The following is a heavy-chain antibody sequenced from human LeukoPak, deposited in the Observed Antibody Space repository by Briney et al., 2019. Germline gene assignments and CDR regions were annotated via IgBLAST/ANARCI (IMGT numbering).Heavy chain of an antibody. CDR2: ISAYNGNT. J-gene: IGHJ6*03. D-gene: IGHD3-10*01. V-gene: IGHV1-18*01. CDR3: AYSYYYGSGSYYGSGYMDV. Sequence: ASVKVSCKASGYTFTSYGISWVRQAPGQGLEWMGWISAYNGNTNYAQKLQGRVTMTTDTSTSTAYMELRSLRSDDTAVHYCAYSYYYGSGSYYGSGYMDVWGKGTTVTVSS. CDR1: GYTFTSYG.